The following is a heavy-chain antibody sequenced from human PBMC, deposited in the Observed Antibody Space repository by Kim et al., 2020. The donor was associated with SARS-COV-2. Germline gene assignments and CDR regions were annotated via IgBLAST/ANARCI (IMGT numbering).Heavy chain of an antibody. CDR3: TTDQYGILPYFDY. J-gene: IGHJ4*02. V-gene: IGHV3-15*01. D-gene: IGHD6-6*01. Sequence: YAAPVKGRFTISRDDSKNTLYLQMNSLKTEDTALYYCTTDQYGILPYFDYWGQGTLVTVSS.